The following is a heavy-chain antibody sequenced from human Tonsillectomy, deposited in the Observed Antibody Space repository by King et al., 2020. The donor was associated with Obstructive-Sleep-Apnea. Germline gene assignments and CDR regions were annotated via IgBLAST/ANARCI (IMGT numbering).Heavy chain of an antibody. CDR3: ANDLQTFDF. CDR1: GFTFSSFA. Sequence: VQLVESGGGLVQPGGSLRLSLTASGFTFSSFAMSWVRQAPGKGLEWVSAIRCSGGSPKYADSVKGRLTISRDNSKNTLYLQMNSVRAEDTAEYYCANDLQTFDFWGQGTLVTVSS. CDR2: IRCSGGSP. V-gene: IGHV3-23*04. J-gene: IGHJ4*02. D-gene: IGHD1-1*01.